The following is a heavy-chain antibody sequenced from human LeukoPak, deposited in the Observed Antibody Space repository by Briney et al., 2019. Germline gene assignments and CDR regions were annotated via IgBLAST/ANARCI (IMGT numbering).Heavy chain of an antibody. CDR1: GFTFSSYE. CDR3: ARCPRGTGTTTPAY. Sequence: GGSLRLSCAASGFTFSSYEMNWVRQAPGKGLEWVSYISSSGSTIYYADSVKGRFTISRDNAKNSLYLQMNSLRVEDTAVYFCARCPRGTGTTTPAYWGQGTLVTVSS. D-gene: IGHD1-26*01. CDR2: ISSSGSTI. V-gene: IGHV3-48*03. J-gene: IGHJ4*02.